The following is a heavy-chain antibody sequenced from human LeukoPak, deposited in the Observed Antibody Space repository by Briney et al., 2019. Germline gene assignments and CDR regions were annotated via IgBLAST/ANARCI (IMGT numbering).Heavy chain of an antibody. CDR1: GFTFSSYS. V-gene: IGHV3-23*01. CDR2: LSGRGSNT. Sequence: GGSLRLSCAASGFTFSSYSMNWARQAPAKGLEWVSALSGRGSNTYYADSVKGRFTISRDNSKNTLYLQMNSLRAEDTAVYYCAKDSRGGPDYLAAAGYYYGMDVWGQGTTVTVSS. CDR3: AKDSRGGPDYLAAAGYYYGMDV. D-gene: IGHD6-13*01. J-gene: IGHJ6*02.